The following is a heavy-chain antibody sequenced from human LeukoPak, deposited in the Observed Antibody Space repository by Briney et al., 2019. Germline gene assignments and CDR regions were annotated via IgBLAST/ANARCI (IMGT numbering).Heavy chain of an antibody. D-gene: IGHD2-8*02. CDR2: IIPIFGTA. CDR1: GGTFSSYA. J-gene: IGHJ5*02. CDR3: ATSMTKLAWYNWFDP. Sequence: SVKVSCKASGGTFSSYAISRVRQAPGQGLEWMGGIIPIFGTANYAQKFQGRVTITTDESTSTAYMELSSLRSEDTAVYYCATSMTKLAWYNWFDPWGQGTLVTVSS. V-gene: IGHV1-69*05.